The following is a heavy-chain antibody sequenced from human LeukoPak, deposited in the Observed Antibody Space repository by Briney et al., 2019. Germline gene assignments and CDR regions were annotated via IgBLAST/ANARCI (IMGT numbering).Heavy chain of an antibody. CDR3: VRVRDGYNDAYDI. V-gene: IGHV1-2*02. J-gene: IGHJ3*02. CDR2: INPNSGGT. D-gene: IGHD5-24*01. CDR1: GYTFTGYY. Sequence: ASVKVTCKASGYTFTGYYMHWVRQAPGQGLEWMGWINPNSGGTNYAQKFQSRVTMTRDTSISTAYMELSRLRSEDTAVYYCVRVRDGYNDAYDIWGQGTMVTVPS.